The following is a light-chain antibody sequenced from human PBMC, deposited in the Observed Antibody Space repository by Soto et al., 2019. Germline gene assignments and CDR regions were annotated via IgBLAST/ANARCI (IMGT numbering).Light chain of an antibody. V-gene: IGLV2-8*01. CDR1: SSDIGGYNY. J-gene: IGLJ2*01. CDR3: SSYAGSSNVI. Sequence: QSALTQPPSASGSPGQSVTISCTGTSSDIGGYNYVSWYQQHPGKAPNLIIYAVNQRPSGVPDRFSGSKSGNTASLTFSGLQADDEADYYCSSYAGSSNVIFGGGTKLTVL. CDR2: AVN.